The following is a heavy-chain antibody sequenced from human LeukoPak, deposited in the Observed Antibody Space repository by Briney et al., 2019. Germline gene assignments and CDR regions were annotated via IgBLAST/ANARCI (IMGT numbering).Heavy chain of an antibody. CDR3: ATHFEVGGSSSPYDAFDI. CDR2: IYYSGST. Sequence: PSETLSLTCTVSGGSISSFYWSWIRQPSGKGLEWIGYIYYSGSTNYNPSLKSRVTISVDTSKNQFSLKLSSVTAADTAVYYCATHFEVGGSSSPYDAFDIWGQGTMVTVSS. CDR1: GGSISSFY. J-gene: IGHJ3*02. D-gene: IGHD6-6*01. V-gene: IGHV4-59*01.